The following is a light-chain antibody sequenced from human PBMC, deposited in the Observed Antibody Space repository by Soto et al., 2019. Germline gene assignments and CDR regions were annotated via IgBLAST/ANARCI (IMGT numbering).Light chain of an antibody. CDR2: DAS. CDR1: QSVCSY. CDR3: QQRSNWLVT. Sequence: EIVLTQSPGTLSLSPGAIATLSCRASQSVCSYLAWYQQKPGQAHRLLIYDASTRATGISAKFSGSGSGTAFTLTISSLEPEDFAMYYCQQRSNWLVTFGQGTKVEVK. J-gene: IGKJ1*01. V-gene: IGKV3-11*01.